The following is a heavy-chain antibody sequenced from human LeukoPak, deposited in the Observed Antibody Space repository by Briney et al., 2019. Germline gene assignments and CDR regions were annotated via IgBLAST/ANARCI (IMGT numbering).Heavy chain of an antibody. V-gene: IGHV1-2*02. Sequence: ASVKVSCTASGYVFTAYYIHWVRRAPGQGLEWVAWINPNTGSPNYAQTFQGSVTLTSDTSISTAYMELRGLRFDDTALYYCARDEEMTSGSGAGYCFEHWGQGTLVTVSS. CDR1: GYVFTAYY. CDR3: ARDEEMTSGSGAGYCFEH. D-gene: IGHD3-10*01. J-gene: IGHJ4*02. CDR2: INPNTGSP.